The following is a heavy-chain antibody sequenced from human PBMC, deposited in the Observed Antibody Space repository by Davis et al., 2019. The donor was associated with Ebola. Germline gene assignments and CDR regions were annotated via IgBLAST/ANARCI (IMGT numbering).Heavy chain of an antibody. Sequence: GESLKISCAASGFTFSSYAMSWVRQAPGKGLEWVSGVSWNGSRTHYADSVKGRFIISRDNSRNTLYLQTNSLRAEDTAVYYCVRAPNDMITSYWGQGTLVTVSS. V-gene: IGHV3-35*01. CDR1: GFTFSSYA. CDR2: VSWNGSRT. CDR3: VRAPNDMITSY. D-gene: IGHD3-16*01. J-gene: IGHJ4*02.